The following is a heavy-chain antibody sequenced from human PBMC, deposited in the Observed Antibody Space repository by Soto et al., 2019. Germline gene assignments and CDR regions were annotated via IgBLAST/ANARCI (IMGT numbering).Heavy chain of an antibody. D-gene: IGHD3-10*01. CDR2: VSGSSGSI. Sequence: HPGGSLRLSCAASGFTFDDYAMHWVRQAPGKSLEWVSGVSGSSGSIDYADSVKGRFTISRDNSKNSMYLQMNRLRAEDTAVYYCAKATGSGNYYYSYNLDVWGQGTTVTVSS. V-gene: IGHV3-9*01. CDR3: AKATGSGNYYYSYNLDV. J-gene: IGHJ6*02. CDR1: GFTFDDYA.